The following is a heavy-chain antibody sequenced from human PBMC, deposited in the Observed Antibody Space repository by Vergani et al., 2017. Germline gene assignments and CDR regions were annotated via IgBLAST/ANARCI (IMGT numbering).Heavy chain of an antibody. V-gene: IGHV3-21*01. Sequence: EVQLVESGGGLVKPGGSLRLSCAASGFTFSSYSMNWVRQAPGKGLEWVSSISSSSSYIYYADSVKGRFTISRDNAKNSLYLQMNSLRAEDTAVYYCARDSPSEIDYGDPSGYFDLWGRGTLVTVSS. J-gene: IGHJ2*01. D-gene: IGHD4-17*01. CDR1: GFTFSSYS. CDR2: ISSSSSYI. CDR3: ARDSPSEIDYGDPSGYFDL.